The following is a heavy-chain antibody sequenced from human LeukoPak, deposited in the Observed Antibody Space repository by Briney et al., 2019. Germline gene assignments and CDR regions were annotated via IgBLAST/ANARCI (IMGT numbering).Heavy chain of an antibody. D-gene: IGHD1-26*01. CDR1: GFTFSSYS. J-gene: IGHJ4*02. Sequence: GGSLRLSCVASGFTFSSYSMNWVRQAPGEGLEWVSYISSLSGTIYYADSVKGRFTISRDNSKNTLHLQMNSLRAEDTAVYYCASLSEWEPFDYWGQGTLVTVSS. CDR3: ASLSEWEPFDY. V-gene: IGHV3-48*01. CDR2: ISSLSGTI.